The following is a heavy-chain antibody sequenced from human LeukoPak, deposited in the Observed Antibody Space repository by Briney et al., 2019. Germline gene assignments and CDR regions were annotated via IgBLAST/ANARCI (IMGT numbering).Heavy chain of an antibody. CDR1: GYTFTGYY. CDR3: ARGSIVGATFDYFDY. Sequence: GASVKVSCKASGYTFTGYYIHWVRQAPGQGLEWMGWIKPNSGGTNYAQKFQGRVTMTRDTSISTAYMELSRLRSDDTAVYYCARGSIVGATFDYFDYWAREPWSPSPQ. D-gene: IGHD1-26*01. CDR2: IKPNSGGT. J-gene: IGHJ4*02. V-gene: IGHV1-2*02.